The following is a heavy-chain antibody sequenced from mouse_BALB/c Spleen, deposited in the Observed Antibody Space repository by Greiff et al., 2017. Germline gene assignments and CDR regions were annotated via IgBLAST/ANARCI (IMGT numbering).Heavy chain of an antibody. CDR2: IDPYDSDT. V-gene: IGHV1-74*01. CDR3: ARDCDCDGFAY. J-gene: IGHJ3*01. D-gene: IGHD2-4*01. CDR1: GYTFTSYW. Sequence: VKLQQPGAELVRPGASVKLSCKASGYTFTSYWMNWVKQRPEQGLEWIGRIDPYDSDTHYNQKFKDKAILTVDKSSSTAYMQLSSLTSEDSAVYCCARDCDCDGFAYWGQGTLVTVSA.